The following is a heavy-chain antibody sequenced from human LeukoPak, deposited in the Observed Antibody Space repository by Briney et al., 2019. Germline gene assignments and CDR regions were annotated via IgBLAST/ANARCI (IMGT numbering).Heavy chain of an antibody. CDR2: INHSGTT. Sequence: SETLSLTCAVYGGSFSGYYWSWIRQPPGKGLEYIGEINHSGTTNYNPSLKSRVTISVDTSKNRLSLKLSSAIAADTAVYYCARGVGSIAADCFDNWGQGALVTVSS. CDR1: GGSFSGYY. V-gene: IGHV4-34*01. J-gene: IGHJ4*02. CDR3: ARGVGSIAADCFDN. D-gene: IGHD6-13*01.